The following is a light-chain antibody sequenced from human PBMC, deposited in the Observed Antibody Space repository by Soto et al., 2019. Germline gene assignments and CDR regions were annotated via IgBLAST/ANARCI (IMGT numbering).Light chain of an antibody. CDR3: QTWSTDAWV. CDR1: SGHSSYT. CDR2: LNSDGSH. V-gene: IGLV4-69*01. Sequence: QLVLTQSPSASASLGASVTLTCTLSSGHSSYTIAWHQQQPEKGPRYLMKLNSDGSHNKGDGIPDRFSGSSSGAERYLTISSLQSEDEADYYCQTWSTDAWVFGGGTKLTVL. J-gene: IGLJ3*02.